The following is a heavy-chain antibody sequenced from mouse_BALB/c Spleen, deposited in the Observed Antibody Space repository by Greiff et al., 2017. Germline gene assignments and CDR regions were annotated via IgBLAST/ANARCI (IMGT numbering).Heavy chain of an antibody. CDR1: GYSITSDYA. Sequence: EVKLEESGPGLVKPSQSLSLTCTVTGYSITSDYAWNWIRQFPGNKLEWMGYISYSGSTSYNPSLKSRISITRDTSKNQFFLQLNSVTTEDTATYYCARTSGTGAYWGQGTLVTVSA. D-gene: IGHD4-1*01. J-gene: IGHJ3*01. CDR3: ARTSGTGAY. V-gene: IGHV3-2*02. CDR2: ISYSGST.